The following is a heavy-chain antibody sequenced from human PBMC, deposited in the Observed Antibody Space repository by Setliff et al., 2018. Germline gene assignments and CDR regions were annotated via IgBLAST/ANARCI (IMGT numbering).Heavy chain of an antibody. D-gene: IGHD3-10*01. V-gene: IGHV4-4*08. CDR1: GGSISSNY. Sequence: SETLSLTCTVSGGSISSNYWSWVRQPPGKGLEWIGYIYTSGSTNYNPSLKSRGTISVDTSRNQFSLKLSSVTAADTAVYYCVRSSYYASGNSHNYYMDVWGKGTAVTV. CDR3: VRSSYYASGNSHNYYMDV. CDR2: IYTSGST. J-gene: IGHJ6*03.